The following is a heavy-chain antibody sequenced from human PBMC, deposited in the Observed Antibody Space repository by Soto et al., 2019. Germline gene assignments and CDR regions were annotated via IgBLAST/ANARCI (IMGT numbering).Heavy chain of an antibody. CDR3: ARDKITGLFDY. V-gene: IGHV4-34*01. CDR1: GGSFIGYY. CDR2: INHSGST. J-gene: IGHJ4*02. D-gene: IGHD2-8*02. Sequence: LETLFRTWAVYGGSFIGYYGTWIRQNPGTGLEWIGEINHSGSTNYNPSLKSRVTISVDTSKNQFSLKLTSVTAADTAVYYCARDKITGLFDYWGQGTLVTVSS.